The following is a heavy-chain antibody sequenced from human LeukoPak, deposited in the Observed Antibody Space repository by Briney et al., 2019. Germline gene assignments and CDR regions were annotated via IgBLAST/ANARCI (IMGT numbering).Heavy chain of an antibody. D-gene: IGHD3-22*01. CDR2: ISSSSSTI. Sequence: GGSLRLSCAASGFTFSSYSMNWVRQAPGKGLEWVSYISSSSSTIYYADSVKGRFTISRDNAKNSLYLQMNSLRAEDTAVYYCARDREGSIVVGALFDPWGQGTLVTVSS. V-gene: IGHV3-48*04. J-gene: IGHJ5*02. CDR3: ARDREGSIVVGALFDP. CDR1: GFTFSSYS.